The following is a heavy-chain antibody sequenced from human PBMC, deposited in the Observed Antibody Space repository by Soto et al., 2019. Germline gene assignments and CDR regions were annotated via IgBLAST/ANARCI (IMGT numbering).Heavy chain of an antibody. CDR2: ISYDGSNK. D-gene: IGHD5-18*01. J-gene: IGHJ3*02. Sequence: PGGSLRLSCAASGFTFSSYAMHWVRQAPGKGLEWVAVISYDGSNKYYADSVKGRFTISRDNSKNTLYLQMNSLRAEDTAVYYCARAAGGIQLWLRDAFDIWGQGTMVTVSS. V-gene: IGHV3-30-3*01. CDR1: GFTFSSYA. CDR3: ARAAGGIQLWLRDAFDI.